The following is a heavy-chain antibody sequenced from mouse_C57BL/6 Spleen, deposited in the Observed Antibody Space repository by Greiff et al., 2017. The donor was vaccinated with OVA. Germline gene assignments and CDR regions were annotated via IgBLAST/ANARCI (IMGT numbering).Heavy chain of an antibody. CDR3: ARPGVDYAMDY. Sequence: EVQLVESGGGLVKPGGSLKLSCAASGFTFSDYGMHWVRQAPEKGLEWVAYISSGSSTIYYADTVKGRFTISRDNAKNTLFLQMTSLRSEDTAMYYCARPGVDYAMDYWGQGTSVTVSS. V-gene: IGHV5-17*01. CDR2: ISSGSSTI. CDR1: GFTFSDYG. J-gene: IGHJ4*01.